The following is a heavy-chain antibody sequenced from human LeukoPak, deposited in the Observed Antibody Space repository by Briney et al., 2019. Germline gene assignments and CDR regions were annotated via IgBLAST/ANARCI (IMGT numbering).Heavy chain of an antibody. Sequence: PSETLSLTCTVPGGSISSSSYYWGWIRQPPGKGLEWIGSIYYSGSTYYNPSLKSRITISVDTSKKQFSLKLSSVTAADTAVYYCAREPLRWRQRRDLFYFDYWGQGTLVTVSS. J-gene: IGHJ4*02. CDR3: AREPLRWRQRRDLFYFDY. D-gene: IGHD5-24*01. CDR2: IYYSGST. V-gene: IGHV4-39*07. CDR1: GGSISSSSYY.